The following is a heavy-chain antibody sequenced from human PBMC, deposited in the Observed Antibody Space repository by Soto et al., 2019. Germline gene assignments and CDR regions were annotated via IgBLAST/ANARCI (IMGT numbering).Heavy chain of an antibody. D-gene: IGHD3-16*01. V-gene: IGHV3-33*01. J-gene: IGHJ4*01. CDR3: AREDDDVAFGRFVY. CDR1: GFAFSVYG. CDR2: IQNDGSLK. Sequence: SLRLSGAASGFAFSVYGMHWVRQAPGKGLEWVAVIQNDGSLKYYVDSVKGRFSISRDDSENTLFLHMNSLRAEDTAVYYCAREDDDVAFGRFVYWAHGTLVTVSS.